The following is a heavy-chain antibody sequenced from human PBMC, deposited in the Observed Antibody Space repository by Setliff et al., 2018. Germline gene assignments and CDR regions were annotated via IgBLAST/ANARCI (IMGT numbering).Heavy chain of an antibody. J-gene: IGHJ2*01. CDR1: AYNFIGYY. V-gene: IGHV1-2*02. CDR2: INPKSGVT. D-gene: IGHD2-15*01. CDR3: ATENQDADAIKKYWWFDR. Sequence: ASVKVSCKASAYNFIGYYIHWVRQAPGQGLEWMGWINPKSGVTNYAQKFQGRVTMTRDTSISTAYLGLSGLRSDDSAFYYCATENQDADAIKKYWWFDRWGRGTLVTISS.